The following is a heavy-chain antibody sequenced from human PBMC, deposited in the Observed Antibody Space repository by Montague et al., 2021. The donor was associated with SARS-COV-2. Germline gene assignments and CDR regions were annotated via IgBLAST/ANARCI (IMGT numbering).Heavy chain of an antibody. D-gene: IGHD1-1*01. J-gene: IGHJ5*02. V-gene: IGHV4-61*02. CDR3: ARDGLERQWWMLGWFDP. CDR2: IYTSGST. CDR1: GGSISSSTYY. Sequence: TLSLTCTVSGGSISSSTYYWSWIRQPAGKGLEWIGRIYTSGSTNYNPSLKSRVTMSVDTSKNQFSLKLRSVTAADTAVYFCARDGLERQWWMLGWFDPWGQGTLVTVSS.